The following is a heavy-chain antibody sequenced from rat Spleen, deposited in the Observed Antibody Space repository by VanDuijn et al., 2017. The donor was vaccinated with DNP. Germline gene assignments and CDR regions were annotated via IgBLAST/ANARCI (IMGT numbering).Heavy chain of an antibody. J-gene: IGHJ2*01. CDR3: TRTDGSYGFDY. CDR2: ISSGGDSA. Sequence: EVQVVQSGGGLVQPGRSLKLSCAVSGLTFSHYGMAWVRQAPKEGLEWVATISSGGDSAYYRDSVKGRFTISRDNTRRTLYLQMDSLRSEDTATYYCTRTDGSYGFDYWGQGVMVTVSS. D-gene: IGHD1-3*01. CDR1: GLTFSHYG. V-gene: IGHV5-7*01.